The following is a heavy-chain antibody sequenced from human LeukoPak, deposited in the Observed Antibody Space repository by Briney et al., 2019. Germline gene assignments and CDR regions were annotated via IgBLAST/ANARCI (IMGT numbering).Heavy chain of an antibody. CDR2: ISSSGDST. CDR1: GFTFSSYA. CDR3: AKHRRDLLSYSLFDY. J-gene: IGHJ4*02. V-gene: IGHV3-23*01. Sequence: GGSLRLSCVASGFTFSSYAMTWVRQAPGKGLEWVSGISSSGDSTYYADSVKGRFTISRDNSKNTLYLQMSSLRAEDTAVYYCAKHRRDLLSYSLFDYWGQGSLVTVSS. D-gene: IGHD1-26*01.